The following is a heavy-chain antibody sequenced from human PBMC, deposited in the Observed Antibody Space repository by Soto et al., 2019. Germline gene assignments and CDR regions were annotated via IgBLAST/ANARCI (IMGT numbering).Heavy chain of an antibody. J-gene: IGHJ4*02. Sequence: QVQLVQSGAEVKKPGASVTLSCKASGYTFANYGMHWVRQAPGQRLEWMAWINTGNGDTKYSQKLQGRVTVTRDTSASTVAMDLSRLRSEDTAIYFCAKGGSSGWYIDYWGQGTLVTVSS. V-gene: IGHV1-3*04. CDR2: INTGNGDT. D-gene: IGHD6-19*01. CDR1: GYTFANYG. CDR3: AKGGSSGWYIDY.